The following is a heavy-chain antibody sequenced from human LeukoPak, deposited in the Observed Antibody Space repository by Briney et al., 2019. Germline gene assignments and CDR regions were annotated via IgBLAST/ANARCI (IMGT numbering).Heavy chain of an antibody. CDR2: IYYSGST. CDR1: GGSISSYY. D-gene: IGHD2-15*01. Sequence: SETLSLTCTVSGGSISSYYWSWIRQPPGKGLEWIGYIYYSGSTNYNPSLKSRVTISVDTSKNQFSLKLSSVTAADTAVYYCARVVAATLSWFDPWGQGTLVTVSS. CDR3: ARVVAATLSWFDP. J-gene: IGHJ5*02. V-gene: IGHV4-59*01.